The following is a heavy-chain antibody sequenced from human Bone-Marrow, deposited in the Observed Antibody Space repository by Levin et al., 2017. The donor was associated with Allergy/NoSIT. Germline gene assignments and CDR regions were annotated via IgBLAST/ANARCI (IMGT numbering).Heavy chain of an antibody. V-gene: IGHV3-23*01. J-gene: IGHJ3*02. Sequence: GGSLRLSCAASGFTFSSYAMSWVRQAPGKGLEWVSAISGSGGSTYYADSVKGRFTISRDNSKNTLYLQMNSLRAEDTAVYYCAKGPTGHRTLRRIDAFDSWGQGTMVTVSS. D-gene: IGHD2-2*01. CDR2: ISGSGGST. CDR3: AKGPTGHRTLRRIDAFDS. CDR1: GFTFSSYA.